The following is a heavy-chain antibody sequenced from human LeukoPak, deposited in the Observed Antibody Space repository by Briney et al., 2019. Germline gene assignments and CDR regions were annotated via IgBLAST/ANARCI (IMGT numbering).Heavy chain of an antibody. CDR1: GDSVSNNNAV. CDR3: ARSYSGTYPNAFDI. J-gene: IGHJ3*02. D-gene: IGHD1-26*01. CDR2: TYYRSKWYF. V-gene: IGHV6-1*01. Sequence: SQTLSLTCAISGDSVSNNNAVWNWIRQSPSRGLEWLGRTYYRSKWYFDYPVSEKSRITFNPDASKNRFSLQLNSVTPEDTAVYYCARSYSGTYPNAFDIWGPGTMVTVSS.